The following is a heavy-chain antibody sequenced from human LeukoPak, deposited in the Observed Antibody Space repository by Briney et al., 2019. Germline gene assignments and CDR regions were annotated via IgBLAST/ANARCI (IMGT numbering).Heavy chain of an antibody. V-gene: IGHV3-23*01. CDR1: GFTFSSYA. CDR2: LSGSGAST. CDR3: AKQKGYCSGGSCYYSDY. Sequence: GGSLRLSCAASGFTFSSYAMGWVRQAPGKGLEWVSTLSGSGASTSYADSVKGRFTISRDNSKNTLYLQMNSLRAEDTARYYCAKQKGYCSGGSCYYSDYWGQGTLVTVSS. D-gene: IGHD2-15*01. J-gene: IGHJ4*02.